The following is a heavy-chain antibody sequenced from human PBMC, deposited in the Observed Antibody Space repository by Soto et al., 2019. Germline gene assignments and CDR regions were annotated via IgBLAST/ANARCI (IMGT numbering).Heavy chain of an antibody. CDR1: GYAFTSYG. V-gene: IGHV1-18*01. CDR2: ISAYNGNT. D-gene: IGHD6-13*01. CDR3: ARVSDPGGDSGSWWWPPQGYFDY. J-gene: IGHJ4*02. Sequence: ASVKVSCKASGYAFTSYGVSWVRQAPGQGLEWMEWISAYNGNTNYAQNFQGRVTLTTDTSTSTAYMELRSLRSDDTAVYYCARVSDPGGDSGSWWWPPQGYFDYWGQGTLVTVSS.